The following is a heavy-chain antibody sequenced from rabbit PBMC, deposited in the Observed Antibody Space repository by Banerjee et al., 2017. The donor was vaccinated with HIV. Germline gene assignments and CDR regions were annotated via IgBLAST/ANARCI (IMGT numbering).Heavy chain of an antibody. V-gene: IGHV1S40*01. CDR2: IYTGSGST. Sequence: QQLEEAGGDLVKPGASLTLTCTASGFSFSSGYYMCWVRQAPGKGLEWIGCIYTGSGSTDYARWVNGRFTISKTSSTTVTLPMTSLTAADTATYFCARGYAGYGYATGYFNLWGQGTLVTVS. J-gene: IGHJ4*01. CDR3: ARGYAGYGYATGYFNL. CDR1: GFSFSSGYY. D-gene: IGHD6-1*01.